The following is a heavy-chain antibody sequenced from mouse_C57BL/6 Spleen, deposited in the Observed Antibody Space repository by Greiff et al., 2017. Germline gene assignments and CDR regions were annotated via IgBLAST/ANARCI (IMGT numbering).Heavy chain of an antibody. Sequence: QVQLQQPGAELVKPGASVKLSCKASGYTFTSYWMHWVKQRPGQGLEWIGMIHPNSGSTNNNEKFKSKATLTVDKSSSTAYMQLSSLTSEDSAVYYCARYDNYYAMDYWGQGTSVTVSS. V-gene: IGHV1-64*01. D-gene: IGHD2-3*01. J-gene: IGHJ4*01. CDR2: IHPNSGST. CDR1: GYTFTSYW. CDR3: ARYDNYYAMDY.